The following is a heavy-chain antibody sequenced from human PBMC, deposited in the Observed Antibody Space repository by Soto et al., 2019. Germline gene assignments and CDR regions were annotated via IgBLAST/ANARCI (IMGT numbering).Heavy chain of an antibody. V-gene: IGHV3-33*01. CDR3: AREIHGSEFDY. J-gene: IGHJ4*02. CDR1: GFTFRTYG. CDR2: VWSDGTTK. D-gene: IGHD3-10*01. Sequence: QVQLVESGGGVVQPGGSLRLSCAASGFTFRTYGMHWVRQAPGKGLEWVAVVWSDGTTKYYPDSVRGRFTISRDTSKNTLYLQMNSLRAEDTAVYYCAREIHGSEFDYWGQGTLVTVSS.